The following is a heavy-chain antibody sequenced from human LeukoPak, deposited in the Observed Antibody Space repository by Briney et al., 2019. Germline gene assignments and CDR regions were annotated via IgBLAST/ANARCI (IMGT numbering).Heavy chain of an antibody. D-gene: IGHD6-13*01. J-gene: IGHJ4*02. CDR2: IYYSGST. CDR3: ARLSSGSSSWYDIDY. CDR1: GGSISSYY. Sequence: SETLSLTCTVSGGSISSYYWSWIRQPPGKGLDGIGYIYYSGSTNYNPSLKSRVTISVDTSKNQFSLKLSSVTAADTAVYYCARLSSGSSSWYDIDYWGQGTLVTVSS. V-gene: IGHV4-59*08.